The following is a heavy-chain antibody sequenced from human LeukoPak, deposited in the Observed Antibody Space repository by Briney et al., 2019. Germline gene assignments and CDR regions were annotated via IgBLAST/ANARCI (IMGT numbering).Heavy chain of an antibody. CDR1: GFTFSTYA. V-gene: IGHV3-23*01. CDR3: AKDRGTVAVAGIDY. CDR2: LSGSVGRT. J-gene: IGHJ4*02. Sequence: GGSLRLSCAASGFTFSTYAMSWVRQAPGKGLEWVSALSGSVGRTYYADSVKGRFTISGDNSKSTLYLQMNSLRAEDTALYYCAKDRGTVAVAGIDYWGRGTLVTVSS. D-gene: IGHD6-19*01.